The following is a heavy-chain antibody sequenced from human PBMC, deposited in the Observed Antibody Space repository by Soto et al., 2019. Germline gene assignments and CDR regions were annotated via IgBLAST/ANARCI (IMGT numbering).Heavy chain of an antibody. CDR1: GGTFSSYA. J-gene: IGHJ6*02. CDR2: IIPIFGTA. D-gene: IGHD6-19*01. CDR3: ARDLGGIAVAGSSYYYGMDV. V-gene: IGHV1-69*13. Sequence: ASVKVSCKASGGTFSSYAISWVRQAPGQGLEWMGGIIPIFGTANYAQKFQGRVTITADESTSTAYMELSSLRSEDTAVYYCARDLGGIAVAGSSYYYGMDVWGQGTTVTVSS.